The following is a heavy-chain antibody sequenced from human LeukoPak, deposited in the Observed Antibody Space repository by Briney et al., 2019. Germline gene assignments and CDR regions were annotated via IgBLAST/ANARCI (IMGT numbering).Heavy chain of an antibody. J-gene: IGHJ6*02. CDR3: ATATVQSIAVATMGYGMDV. V-gene: IGHV1-24*01. D-gene: IGHD6-19*01. CDR1: GYTLTELS. CDR2: FDPEDGET. Sequence: ASVKVSCKVSGYTLTELSMHWVRQAPGKGLEWMGGFDPEDGETIYAQKFQGRVTMTEDASTDTAYMELSSLRSEDTAVYYCATATVQSIAVATMGYGMDVWGQGTTVTVSS.